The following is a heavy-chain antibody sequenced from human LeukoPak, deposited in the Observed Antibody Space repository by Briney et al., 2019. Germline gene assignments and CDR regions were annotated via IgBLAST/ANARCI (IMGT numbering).Heavy chain of an antibody. D-gene: IGHD3-22*01. CDR3: ATQKPYYYDSSGYFDY. CDR2: IYPGDSDT. CDR1: GYSFTSYW. J-gene: IGHJ4*02. V-gene: IGHV5-51*01. Sequence: GESLKISCKGSGYSFTSYWIGWVRQMPGKGLEWMGIIYPGDSDTRYSPSFQGQVTISADKSISTAYLQWNSLKASDTAMYYCATQKPYYYDSSGYFDYWGQGTLVTVSS.